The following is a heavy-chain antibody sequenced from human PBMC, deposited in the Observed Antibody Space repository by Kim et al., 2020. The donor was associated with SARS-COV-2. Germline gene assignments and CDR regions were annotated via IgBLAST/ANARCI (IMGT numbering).Heavy chain of an antibody. J-gene: IGHJ6*03. CDR2: MNPNSGNT. CDR3: ARGHLKSIVVVIAPRPYYYYMDV. CDR1: GYTFTSYD. Sequence: ASVKVSCKASGYTFTSYDINWVRQATGQGLEWMGWMNPNSGNTGYAQKFQDRVTMTRNTSISTAYMELSSLRSEDTAVYYCARGHLKSIVVVIAPRPYYYYMDVWGKGTTVTASS. V-gene: IGHV1-8*01. D-gene: IGHD2-21*01.